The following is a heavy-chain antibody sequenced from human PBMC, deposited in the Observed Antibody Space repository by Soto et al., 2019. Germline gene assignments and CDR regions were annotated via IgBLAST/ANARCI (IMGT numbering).Heavy chain of an antibody. J-gene: IGHJ4*02. V-gene: IGHV3-20*04. CDR2: INWNGGSK. Sequence: GGSLRLSCAASGFNFTGYWMHWVRQAPGKGLEWGAGINWNGGSKGYADSVKGRFTISRDNAKSSLYLQMNNLRAEDTAFYFCARATQSYYATSGYYSYAHWGQGAQVTVSS. D-gene: IGHD3-22*01. CDR1: GFNFTGYW. CDR3: ARATQSYYATSGYYSYAH.